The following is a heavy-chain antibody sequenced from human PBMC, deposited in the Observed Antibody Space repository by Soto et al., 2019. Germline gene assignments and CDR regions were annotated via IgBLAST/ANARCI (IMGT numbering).Heavy chain of an antibody. D-gene: IGHD1-26*01. CDR2: IYTSGST. V-gene: IGHV4-4*07. CDR3: AREREGAEGFFYYYYGMDV. Sequence: SETLSLTCTVSGGSISSYYWSWIRQPAGKGLEWIGRIYTSGSTNYNPSLKSRVTMSVDTSKNQFSLQLNSVTPEDTAVYYCAREREGAEGFFYYYYGMDVWGQGTTVTVSS. CDR1: GGSISSYY. J-gene: IGHJ6*02.